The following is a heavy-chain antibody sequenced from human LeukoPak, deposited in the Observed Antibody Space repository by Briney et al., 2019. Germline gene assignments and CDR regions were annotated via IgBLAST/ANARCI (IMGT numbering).Heavy chain of an antibody. J-gene: IGHJ4*02. D-gene: IGHD3-10*01. CDR3: AKDSADEQITMADY. V-gene: IGHV3-23*01. Sequence: GGSLRLSCAASGFTFSSYAMSWVRQAPGKGLEWVSAISGSGGGTYYADSVKGRFTISRDNSKNTLYLQMNSLRAEDTAVYYCAKDSADEQITMADYWGQGTLVTVSS. CDR1: GFTFSSYA. CDR2: ISGSGGGT.